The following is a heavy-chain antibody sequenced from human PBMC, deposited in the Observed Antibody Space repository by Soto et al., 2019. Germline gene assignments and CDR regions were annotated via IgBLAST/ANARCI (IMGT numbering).Heavy chain of an antibody. J-gene: IGHJ6*02. CDR1: GYTFTSYG. V-gene: IGHV1-18*01. Sequence: QVQLVQSGAEVKKPGASVKVSCKASGYTFTSYGISWVRQAPGQGVEWMGWISAYNGNTNYAKKLQGRVTMTTDTCTSTAYMELRSLRSDDTAVYYCARDQGAAAGSRDYYYYYGMDVWGQGTTVTVSS. CDR2: ISAYNGNT. CDR3: ARDQGAAAGSRDYYYYYGMDV. D-gene: IGHD6-13*01.